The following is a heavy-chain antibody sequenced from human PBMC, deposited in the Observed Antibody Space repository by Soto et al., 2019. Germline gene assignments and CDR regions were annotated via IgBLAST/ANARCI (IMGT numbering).Heavy chain of an antibody. J-gene: IGHJ5*02. D-gene: IGHD3-10*01. V-gene: IGHV1-2*04. CDR2: INPNSGGT. CDR3: ARDGFSMVGGVITPRFGPHWFDP. Sequence: ASVKVSCKASGYTFNGYYMHWVRQAPGQGLEWMGWINPNSGGTNYAQKFQGWVTMTRDTSISTAYMELSRLRSDDTAVYYCARDGFSMVGGVITPRFGPHWFDPWGQGTLVTVSS. CDR1: GYTFNGYY.